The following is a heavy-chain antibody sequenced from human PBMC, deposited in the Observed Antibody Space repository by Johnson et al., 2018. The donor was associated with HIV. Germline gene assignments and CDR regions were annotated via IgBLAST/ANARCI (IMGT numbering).Heavy chain of an antibody. J-gene: IGHJ3*02. CDR1: GFIFSSYG. CDR3: VKEASRGTVTQAPDAFDI. V-gene: IGHV3-30*02. CDR2: IWYDGSSK. D-gene: IGHD4-17*01. Sequence: QVQLVESGGGVVQPGRSLRLSCAASGFIFSSYGMHWVRQAPGKGLEWVAFIWYDGSSKYYPDSVKGRFTISRVNSKNMLYLQMNSLRVEDTAVYYCVKEASRGTVTQAPDAFDIWGQGTVVTVSS.